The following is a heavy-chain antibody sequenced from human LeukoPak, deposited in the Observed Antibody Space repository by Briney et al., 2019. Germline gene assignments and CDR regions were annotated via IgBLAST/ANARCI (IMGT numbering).Heavy chain of an antibody. CDR3: AGGRSSVLGY. Sequence: SETLSLTCTVSGGSISSYYWSWIRQPPGKGLEWIGYIYYSGSTNYNPSLKSRVTISVDTSKNQFSLKLSSVTAADTAVYYCAGGRSSVLGYWGQGTLVTVSS. CDR2: IYYSGST. J-gene: IGHJ4*02. CDR1: GGSISSYY. D-gene: IGHD6-19*01. V-gene: IGHV4-59*08.